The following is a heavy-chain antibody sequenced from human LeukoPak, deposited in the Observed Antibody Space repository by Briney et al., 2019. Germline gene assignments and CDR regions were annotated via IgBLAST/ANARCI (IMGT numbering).Heavy chain of an antibody. V-gene: IGHV3-74*01. J-gene: IGHJ6*02. CDR2: INTDVSIT. CDR3: VLQRDGDCSRMDV. D-gene: IGHD2-21*02. Sequence: GGSLRLSCAASGFTFSSYRMHLVRQVPGKGLGWVSRINTDVSITNYADSVKGRFSISRDNAKTTLFLQMHSLRVEDTAVYYCVLQRDGDCSRMDVWGQGTTVTVSS. CDR1: GFTFSSYR.